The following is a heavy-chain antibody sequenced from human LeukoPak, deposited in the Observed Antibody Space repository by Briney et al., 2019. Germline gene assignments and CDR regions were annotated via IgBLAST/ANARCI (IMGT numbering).Heavy chain of an antibody. V-gene: IGHV1-8*03. CDR2: MNPNSGNT. CDR3: ARVRFLEWLRGFYNYYYMDV. CDR1: GYTFTSYD. Sequence: ASVKVSCKASGYTFTSYDINWVRQATGQGLEWMGWMNPNSGNTGYAQKFEGRVTITRNTSISTAYMELSSLRSEDTAVYYCARVRFLEWLRGFYNYYYMDVWGKGTTVTVSS. D-gene: IGHD3-3*01. J-gene: IGHJ6*03.